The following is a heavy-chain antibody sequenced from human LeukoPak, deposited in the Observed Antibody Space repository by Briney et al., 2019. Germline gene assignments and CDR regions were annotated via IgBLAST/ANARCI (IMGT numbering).Heavy chain of an antibody. J-gene: IGHJ4*02. V-gene: IGHV5-51*01. CDR2: IYPGDSDA. CDR1: GYSFTGFW. CDR3: ARRRDLYSGSYYPFDY. Sequence: GESLKISCKGSGYSFTGFWIGWVRQIPGKGLRWMGFIYPGDSDARYSPSFQGQVTISADKSISTAYLQWSSLKASDTAMYYCARRRDLYSGSYYPFDYWGQGTLVTVSS. D-gene: IGHD1-26*01.